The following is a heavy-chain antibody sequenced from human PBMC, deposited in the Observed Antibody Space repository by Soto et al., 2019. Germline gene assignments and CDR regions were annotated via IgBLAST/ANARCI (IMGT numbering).Heavy chain of an antibody. CDR1: GYTFTSYD. CDR2: MNPNSGNT. CDR3: ARVHAEQWLPNVWFDP. V-gene: IGHV1-8*01. J-gene: IGHJ5*02. Sequence: ASVKVSCKASGYTFTSYDINWVRQATGQGLEWMGWMNPNSGNTGYAQKFQGRVTMTRNTSISTAYMELSSLRSEDTAVYYCARVHAEQWLPNVWFDPWGQGTLVTVSS. D-gene: IGHD6-19*01.